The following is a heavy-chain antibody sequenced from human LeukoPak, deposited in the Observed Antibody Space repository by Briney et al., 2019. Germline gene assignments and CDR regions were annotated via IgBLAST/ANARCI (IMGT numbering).Heavy chain of an antibody. D-gene: IGHD1-26*01. V-gene: IGHV3-30*03. CDR3: ARDLSSGSYDY. CDR1: GFTFSSYG. CDR2: ISYDGSNK. Sequence: PGRSLRVSCAASGFTFSSYGMHWVRQAPGKGLEWVAVISYDGSNKYYADSVKGRFTISRDNSKNTLYLQMNSLRAEDTAVYYCARDLSSGSYDYWGQGTLVTVSS. J-gene: IGHJ4*02.